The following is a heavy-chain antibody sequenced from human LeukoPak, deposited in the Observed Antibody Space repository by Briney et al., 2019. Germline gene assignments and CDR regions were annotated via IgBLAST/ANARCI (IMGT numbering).Heavy chain of an antibody. CDR3: AKARLGYYYYYMDV. CDR1: GFTFDDYA. CDR2: ISWDGGST. Sequence: PGGSLRLSCAASGFTFDDYAMHWVRQAPGKGLEWVSLISWDGGSTYYADSVKGRFTISRDNSKNSLYLQMNSLRAEDTALYYCAKARLGYYYYYMDVWGKGTTVTVSS. D-gene: IGHD6-25*01. V-gene: IGHV3-43D*03. J-gene: IGHJ6*03.